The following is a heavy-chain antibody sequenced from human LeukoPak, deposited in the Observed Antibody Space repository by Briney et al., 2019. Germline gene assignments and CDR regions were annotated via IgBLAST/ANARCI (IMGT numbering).Heavy chain of an antibody. V-gene: IGHV3-30*02. CDR3: AKARNYYYMDV. CDR2: IRYDESDK. CDR1: GFTFSSYG. J-gene: IGHJ6*03. Sequence: GGSLRLSCAASGFTFSSYGMHWVRQAPGRGLEWVAFIRYDESDKYYADSVRGRFTISRDNSKKTLYVQMNSLRAEDTAVYYCAKARNYYYMDVWAKGPRSPSP.